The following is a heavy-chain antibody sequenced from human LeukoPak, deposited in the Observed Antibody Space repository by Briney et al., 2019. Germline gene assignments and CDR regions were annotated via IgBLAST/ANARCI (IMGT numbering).Heavy chain of an antibody. V-gene: IGHV3-30*18. J-gene: IGHJ3*02. Sequence: GSLRLSCAASGFTFRNYVIHWVRQAPGKGLEWVAVTSSDLNVKLYADSVKGRFTISRDNSKNTLFLQMNSLRADDTAIYYCAKDIPITMIVVVIDAFDIWGQGTMVTVSS. D-gene: IGHD3-22*01. CDR1: GFTFRNYV. CDR2: TSSDLNVK. CDR3: AKDIPITMIVVVIDAFDI.